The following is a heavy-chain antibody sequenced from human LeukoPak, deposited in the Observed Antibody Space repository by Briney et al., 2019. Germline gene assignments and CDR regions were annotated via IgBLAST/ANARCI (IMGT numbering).Heavy chain of an antibody. Sequence: PGGSLRLSCAASGFSFSDSYMSWIRQAPGQWLEWLSYIKSSDTSTFYADSVKGRFTVSRDNAKNSLYLQMNSLRAEDTAVYYCARRGNMSSHAFDIWGQGTVVTVSS. CDR3: ARRGNMSSHAFDI. J-gene: IGHJ3*02. CDR1: GFSFSDSY. D-gene: IGHD2/OR15-2a*01. CDR2: IKSSDTST. V-gene: IGHV3-11*01.